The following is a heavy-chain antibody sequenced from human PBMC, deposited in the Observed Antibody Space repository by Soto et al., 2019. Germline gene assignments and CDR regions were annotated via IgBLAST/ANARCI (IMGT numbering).Heavy chain of an antibody. CDR3: ARDLRRSGSYYVPSY. D-gene: IGHD1-26*01. CDR1: GYTFTSYG. CDR2: ISAYNGNT. Sequence: ASVKVSCKASGYTFTSYGISWVRQAPGQGLEWMGWISAYNGNTNYAQKLQGRVTMTTDTSTSTAYMELRSLRSDDTAVYHCARDLRRSGSYYVPSYWGQGTLVPVPQ. J-gene: IGHJ4*02. V-gene: IGHV1-18*04.